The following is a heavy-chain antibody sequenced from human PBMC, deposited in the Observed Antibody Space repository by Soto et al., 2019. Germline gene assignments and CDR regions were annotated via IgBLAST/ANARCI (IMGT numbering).Heavy chain of an antibody. Sequence: VQLQESGPGLVKPSETLSLTCTVSGDSITAYYWSWIRQPPGKGLEWIGYIYHAGTTNYNPSLRGRVTMSVDTSRNRFSLKLKSVTAADTATYYCARLNYYFHHWGQGTLVTVSS. CDR1: GDSITAYY. V-gene: IGHV4-59*08. J-gene: IGHJ4*02. CDR3: ARLNYYFHH. CDR2: IYHAGTT. D-gene: IGHD1-20*01.